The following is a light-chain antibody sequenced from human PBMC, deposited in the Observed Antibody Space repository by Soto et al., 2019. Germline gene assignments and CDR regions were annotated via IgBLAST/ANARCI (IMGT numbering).Light chain of an antibody. CDR3: SSYTSSTTEI. J-gene: IGLJ1*01. CDR2: DVS. Sequence: QSVLTQPASVSGSPGQSITISCTGTSSDLGSYNYVSWYQHHPGKAPKLMIYDVSSRPSGVSYRFSGSKSGNTASLTISGLQAEDEADYYCSSYTSSTTEIFGTGTKVTVL. V-gene: IGLV2-14*03. CDR1: SSDLGSYNY.